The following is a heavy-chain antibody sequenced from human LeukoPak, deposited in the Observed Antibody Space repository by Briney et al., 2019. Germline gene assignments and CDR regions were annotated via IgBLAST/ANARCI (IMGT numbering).Heavy chain of an antibody. D-gene: IGHD4-17*01. CDR2: IYYNGST. V-gene: IGHV4-31*03. Sequence: SETLSLTCTVSGGSISSGGYYWSWIRQHPGKGLEWIGYIYYNGSTYYNPSLKSRVTISVDTSKNQFSLKLSSVTAADTAVYYCARDEGGYGANWFDPWGQGTLVTVSS. J-gene: IGHJ5*02. CDR3: ARDEGGYGANWFDP. CDR1: GGSISSGGYY.